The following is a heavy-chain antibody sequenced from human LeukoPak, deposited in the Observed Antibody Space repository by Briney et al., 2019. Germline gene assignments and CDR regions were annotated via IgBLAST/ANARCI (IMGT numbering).Heavy chain of an antibody. CDR3: ARGRAAAD. Sequence: ASVKVSCKASGYTFTYNDINWVRQATGQGLEWMGWMNPGTANTGYSQKSQGRLAMTADTSINTAYMELSGLTSEDTAVYYCARGRAAADWGQGTLVTVSS. V-gene: IGHV1-8*01. CDR1: GYTFTYND. J-gene: IGHJ4*02. CDR2: MNPGTANT. D-gene: IGHD2-15*01.